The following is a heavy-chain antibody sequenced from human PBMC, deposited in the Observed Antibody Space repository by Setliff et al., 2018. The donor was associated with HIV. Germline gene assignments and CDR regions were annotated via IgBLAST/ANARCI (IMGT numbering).Heavy chain of an antibody. J-gene: IGHJ5*02. CDR2: IMPMLGTA. CDR1: GGTFSNYF. D-gene: IGHD3-3*01. V-gene: IGHV1-69*11. Sequence: SVKVSCKASGGTFSNYFISWIRQAPGQGLEWMGKIMPMLGTANYAQKLQGRVTITADESTSTVYMELRSLTSKDTAIYYCARVIGDDFWSGTSNWFDPWGQGTVVTVSS. CDR3: ARVIGDDFWSGTSNWFDP.